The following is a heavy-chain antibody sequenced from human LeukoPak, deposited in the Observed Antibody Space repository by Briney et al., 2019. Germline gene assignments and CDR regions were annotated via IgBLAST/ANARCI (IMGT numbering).Heavy chain of an antibody. V-gene: IGHV3-21*01. CDR3: ARDRDYYGSGSYGILDY. CDR2: ISSSSTYI. D-gene: IGHD3-10*01. CDR1: GFTFSTYH. Sequence: GGSLRLSCVASGFTFSTYHMNWVRQAPGKGLEWVSCISSSSTYIDYVDSVKGRFTISRDNAKNSLYLQMNSLRAEDTAVYYCARDRDYYGSGSYGILDYWGQGTLVTVSS. J-gene: IGHJ4*02.